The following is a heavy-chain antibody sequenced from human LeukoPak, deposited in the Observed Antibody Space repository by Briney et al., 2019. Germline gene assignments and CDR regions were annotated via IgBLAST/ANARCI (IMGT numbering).Heavy chain of an antibody. CDR1: GFTFSSYA. V-gene: IGHV3-23*01. D-gene: IGHD2-2*01. Sequence: GGSLRLSCAASGFTFSSYAMSWVRQAPGKWLEWVSAISGSGGSTYYADSVKGRFTISRDNSKNTLYLQMNSLRAEDTAVYYCAKDEGDIVVVPAAALDPWGQGTLVTVSS. CDR3: AKDEGDIVVVPAAALDP. CDR2: ISGSGGST. J-gene: IGHJ5*02.